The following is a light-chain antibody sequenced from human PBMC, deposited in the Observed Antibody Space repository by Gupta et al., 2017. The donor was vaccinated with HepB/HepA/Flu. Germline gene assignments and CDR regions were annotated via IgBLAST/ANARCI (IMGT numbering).Light chain of an antibody. V-gene: IGKV4-1*01. J-gene: IGKJ1*01. Sequence: VMTQSPDSLAGCLGERATINCKCSQSVLFRSNNKNYLAWYQQKPGQPPKLLVYWASTRQSGRPDRFSGSGSGTDFTLTISSLQAEDVAVYYCQQYYNTPSTFGHGTKVEIK. CDR1: QSVLFRSNNKNY. CDR3: QQYYNTPST. CDR2: WAS.